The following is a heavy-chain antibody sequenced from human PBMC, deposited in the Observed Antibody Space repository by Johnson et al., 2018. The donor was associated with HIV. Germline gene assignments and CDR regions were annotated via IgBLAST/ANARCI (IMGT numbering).Heavy chain of an antibody. CDR1: GFTFSNFG. CDR2: IWYDGSNK. CDR3: AKPDRITMIVVDPLNAFDI. D-gene: IGHD3-22*01. J-gene: IGHJ3*02. V-gene: IGHV3-33*06. Sequence: QVQLVESGGGVVQPGRSLRLSCAASGFTFSNFGMHWVRQAPGKGLEWVAVIWYDGSNKYYADSVKGRFTISRDNSKNTLYLQMNSLRAEDTAVYYCAKPDRITMIVVDPLNAFDIWGQGTMVTVSS.